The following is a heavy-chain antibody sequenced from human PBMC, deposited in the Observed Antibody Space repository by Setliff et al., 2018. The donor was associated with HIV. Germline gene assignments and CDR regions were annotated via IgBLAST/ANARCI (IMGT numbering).Heavy chain of an antibody. J-gene: IGHJ4*02. CDR2: IYISGST. Sequence: SETLSLTCNVSGGSISGSSYYWTWIRQPAGQGLEWIGRIYISGSTKYNPSIKSRVTMSVDTSKNQFSLRLSSVTAADTAMYYCAMQGSSYFEYWGRGILVTVSS. CDR3: AMQGSSYFEY. V-gene: IGHV4-61*02. D-gene: IGHD6-6*01. CDR1: GGSISGSSYY.